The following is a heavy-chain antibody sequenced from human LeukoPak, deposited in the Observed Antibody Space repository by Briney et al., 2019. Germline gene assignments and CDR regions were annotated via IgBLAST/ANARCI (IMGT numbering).Heavy chain of an antibody. D-gene: IGHD4-17*01. CDR1: RFTFSDYT. CDR2: ISSGSSDI. Sequence: PGGSLTLSRAASRFTFSDYTMNWVPQAPGKGLEWVSSISSGSSDIHYADSVKGRFTISRDNAKNSLYLQINSLRAEDTAFYYCGREGGDLDYWGQGTLVTVSS. CDR3: GREGGDLDY. V-gene: IGHV3-21*01. J-gene: IGHJ4*02.